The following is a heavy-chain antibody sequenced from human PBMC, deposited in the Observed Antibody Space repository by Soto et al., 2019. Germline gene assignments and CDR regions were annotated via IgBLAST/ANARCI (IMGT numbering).Heavy chain of an antibody. V-gene: IGHV3-30-3*01. CDR3: AREGGYCSGGSCYPTGMDV. D-gene: IGHD2-15*01. J-gene: IGHJ6*02. CDR2: ISYDGRNK. Sequence: QVQVVESGGGVVQPGRSLRLSCAASEFTFRSYAMHWVRQAPGKGLEWVSIISYDGRNKYYADAVRGRFSISRDNSKNTLHLQMNSLRAEDTAVYYCAREGGYCSGGSCYPTGMDVWGQGTTVTVSS. CDR1: EFTFRSYA.